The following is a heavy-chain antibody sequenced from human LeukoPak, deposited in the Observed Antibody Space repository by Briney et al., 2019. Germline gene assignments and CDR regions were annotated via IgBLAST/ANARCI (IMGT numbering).Heavy chain of an antibody. CDR3: ARARSHAFDI. J-gene: IGHJ3*02. Sequence: SETLSLTRAVYGGSFSGYYWSWIRQPPGKGLEWIGEINHSGSTNYNPSLKSRVTISVDTSKNQFSLKLSSVTAADTAVYYCARARSHAFDIWGQGTMVTASS. CDR2: INHSGST. D-gene: IGHD3-10*01. CDR1: GGSFSGYY. V-gene: IGHV4-34*01.